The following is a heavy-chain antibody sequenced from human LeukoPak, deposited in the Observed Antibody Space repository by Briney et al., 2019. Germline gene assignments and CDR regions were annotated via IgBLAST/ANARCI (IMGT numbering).Heavy chain of an antibody. Sequence: SETLSLTCAVYGGSFSGYYCSWIRQPPGKGLEWIGEINHSGSTNYIPSLKSRVTISVDKSKNQFSLKLSSVTAADTAVYYCARHGDYYGSGSRYWGQGTLVTVSS. D-gene: IGHD3-10*01. V-gene: IGHV4-34*01. J-gene: IGHJ4*02. CDR1: GGSFSGYY. CDR2: INHSGST. CDR3: ARHGDYYGSGSRY.